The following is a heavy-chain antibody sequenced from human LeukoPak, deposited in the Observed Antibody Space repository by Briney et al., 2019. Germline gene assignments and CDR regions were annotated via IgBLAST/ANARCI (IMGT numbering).Heavy chain of an antibody. D-gene: IGHD3-22*01. Sequence: ASVKVSRKASGYTFTSYGISWVRQAPGQGLEWMAWISAYNGKTNYAQKFQGRVTMTTDTSTSTAYMELRSLRSDDTAVYYCARVPSGRRTYYYDSSGYQFDYWGQGTLVTVSS. CDR1: GYTFTSYG. V-gene: IGHV1-18*01. CDR3: ARVPSGRRTYYYDSSGYQFDY. CDR2: ISAYNGKT. J-gene: IGHJ4*02.